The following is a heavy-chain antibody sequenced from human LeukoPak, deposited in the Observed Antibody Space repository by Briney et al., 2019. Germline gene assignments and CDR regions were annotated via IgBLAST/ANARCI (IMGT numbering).Heavy chain of an antibody. D-gene: IGHD6-19*01. CDR1: GGSISSYY. J-gene: IGHJ4*02. V-gene: IGHV4-4*07. Sequence: SETLSLTCTVSGGSISSYYWSWSRQPAGRGLEWIGRIYTSGSTNYNPSLKSRVTMSVDTSKNQFSLKLSSVTAADTAVYYCARDRFPSSSGFSWGQGTLVTVSS. CDR2: IYTSGST. CDR3: ARDRFPSSSGFS.